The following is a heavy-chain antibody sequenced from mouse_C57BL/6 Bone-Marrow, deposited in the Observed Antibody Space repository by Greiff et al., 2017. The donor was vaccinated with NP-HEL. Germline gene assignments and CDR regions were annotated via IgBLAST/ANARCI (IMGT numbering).Heavy chain of an antibody. D-gene: IGHD2-3*01. CDR1: GFNIKDDY. J-gene: IGHJ3*01. CDR3: TTFDDGRLGFAY. CDR2: IDPENGDT. V-gene: IGHV14-4*01. Sequence: EVKLQQSGAELVRPGASVKLSCTASGFNIKDDYMHWVKQRPEQGLEWIGWIDPENGDTEYASKFQGKATITADTSSNTAYLQLSSLTSEDTAVYYCTTFDDGRLGFAYWGQGTLVTVSA.